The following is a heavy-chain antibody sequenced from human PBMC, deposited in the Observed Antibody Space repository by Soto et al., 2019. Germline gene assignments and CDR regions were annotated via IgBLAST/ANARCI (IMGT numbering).Heavy chain of an antibody. CDR1: GFTFSSYA. J-gene: IGHJ4*02. Sequence: EVQLLEAGGGLVQPGWSLRLSCAASGFTFSSYAMIWVRQAPGKGLEWVSAISGSGGSTYYADSVKGRFTISRDNSKNTLYLQMNSLRAEDTAVYYCAKDHPDVARAANWGQGTLVTVSS. CDR2: ISGSGGST. D-gene: IGHD2-21*01. CDR3: AKDHPDVARAAN. V-gene: IGHV3-23*01.